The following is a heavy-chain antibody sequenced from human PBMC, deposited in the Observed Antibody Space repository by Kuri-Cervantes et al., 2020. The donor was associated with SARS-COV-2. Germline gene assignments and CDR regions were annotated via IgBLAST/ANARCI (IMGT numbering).Heavy chain of an antibody. V-gene: IGHV3-23*01. CDR3: ASVSTVGVSLD. J-gene: IGHJ4*02. CDR1: RFTFNKYD. D-gene: IGHD4-11*01. Sequence: GGSLRLSCAASRFTFNKYDLIWVRQAPGEGLEWVSSISTSGGDTNYADSLKGRFTISRDNSKNTLYLQMNSLRVEDTAVYYCASVSTVGVSLDWGQGTLVTVSS. CDR2: ISTSGGDT.